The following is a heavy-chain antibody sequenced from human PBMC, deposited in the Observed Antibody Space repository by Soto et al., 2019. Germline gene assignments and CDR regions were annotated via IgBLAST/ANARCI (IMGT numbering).Heavy chain of an antibody. D-gene: IGHD6-6*01. Sequence: EVQLLESGGGLVQPGGSLRLSCAASGFTFSNYSMSWVRQAPGKGLEWVSGMNSGGRSYYADSVKGRFTISRDTSKNMLYLQMNSLRADDTAVFYCAKALQYSIARDYFYYGMDVWGQGATVTVSS. J-gene: IGHJ6*02. V-gene: IGHV3-23*01. CDR1: GFTFSNYS. CDR3: AKALQYSIARDYFYYGMDV. CDR2: MNSGGRS.